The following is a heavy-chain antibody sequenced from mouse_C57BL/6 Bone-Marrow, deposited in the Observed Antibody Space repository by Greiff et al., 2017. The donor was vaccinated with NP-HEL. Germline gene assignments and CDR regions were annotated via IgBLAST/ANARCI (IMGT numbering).Heavy chain of an antibody. CDR2: IYPRSGNT. Sequence: QVQLKESGAELARPGASVKLSCKASGYTFTSYGISWVKQRTGQGLEWIGEIYPRSGNTYYNEKFKGKATLTADKSSSTAYMELRSLTSEDSAVYFCARGGSAWFAYWGQGTLVTVSA. CDR1: GYTFTSYG. CDR3: ARGGSAWFAY. J-gene: IGHJ3*01. V-gene: IGHV1-81*01.